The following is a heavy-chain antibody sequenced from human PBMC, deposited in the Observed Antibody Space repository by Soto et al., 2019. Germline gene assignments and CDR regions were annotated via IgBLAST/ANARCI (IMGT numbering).Heavy chain of an antibody. J-gene: IGHJ5*02. Sequence: GGSLRLSCAASGFTFSSYGMHWVRQAPGKGLEWVAVISYDGSNKYYADSVKGRFTISRDNSKNTLYLQMNSLRAEDTAVYYCSKDRAAARTQWFYPCSQGTLVTVSS. CDR1: GFTFSSYG. D-gene: IGHD6-13*01. CDR3: SKDRAAARTQWFYP. CDR2: ISYDGSNK. V-gene: IGHV3-30*18.